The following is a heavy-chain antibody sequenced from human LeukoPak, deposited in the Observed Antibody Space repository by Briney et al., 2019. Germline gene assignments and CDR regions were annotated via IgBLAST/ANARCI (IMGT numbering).Heavy chain of an antibody. J-gene: IGHJ4*02. CDR1: GSSISSYF. V-gene: IGHV4-4*07. CDR2: IHTSGST. Sequence: PSETLSLTCTVSGSSISSYFCSWIRQPAGKGLEWIGRIHTSGSTNYNSSLKSRVTMSVDTSKNQFSLNLSSVTAADTAVYYCAREPRQDGFDNWGQGTLVTVSS. CDR3: AREPRQDGFDN.